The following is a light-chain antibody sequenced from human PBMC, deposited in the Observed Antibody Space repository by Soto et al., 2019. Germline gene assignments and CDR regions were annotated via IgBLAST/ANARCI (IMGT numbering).Light chain of an antibody. CDR2: AAS. V-gene: IGKV1-9*01. J-gene: IGKJ2*01. CDR1: RDITNY. CDR3: QHLTGT. Sequence: QLTQSPSSLSASVGDRVTITCRASRDITNYLGWYQQRSGKAPRLLIYAASTLQRGVPSRFSGSGSGTDFTLTISSLQPEDFATYSCQHLTGTFGQGTTLEIK.